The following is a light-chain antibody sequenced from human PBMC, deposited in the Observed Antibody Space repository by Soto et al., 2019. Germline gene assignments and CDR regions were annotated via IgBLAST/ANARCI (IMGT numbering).Light chain of an antibody. V-gene: IGKV3-20*01. J-gene: IGKJ1*01. CDR1: QSVGGTF. CDR2: GAS. CDR3: QQYGGSPRT. Sequence: EIVLTQSPGTLSLSPGEGATLSCRASQSVGGTFLAWYQQKGGQAPRLLIHGASNRATGIPDRFSGSGSGTDFTLTISRREPEDFAVYYCQQYGGSPRTFGQGTKVEVK.